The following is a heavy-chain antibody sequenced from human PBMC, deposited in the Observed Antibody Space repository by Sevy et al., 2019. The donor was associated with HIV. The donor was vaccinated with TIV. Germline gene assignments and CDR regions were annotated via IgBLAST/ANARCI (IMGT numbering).Heavy chain of an antibody. CDR2: IWYDGSSK. CDR3: ASGAYYYASRTEKFDY. Sequence: GGSLRLSCAASGFTFSSYGMHWVRQAPGKGLEWVALIWYDGSSKYYADSVKGRFTISRDNSKNTLYLQMNSLRAEDTAVYYCASGAYYYASRTEKFDYWGQGPLVTVSS. J-gene: IGHJ4*02. CDR1: GFTFSSYG. D-gene: IGHD3-10*01. V-gene: IGHV3-33*01.